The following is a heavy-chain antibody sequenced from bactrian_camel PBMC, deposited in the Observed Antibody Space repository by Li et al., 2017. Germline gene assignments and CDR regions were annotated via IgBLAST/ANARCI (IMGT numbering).Heavy chain of an antibody. D-gene: IGHD6*01. CDR1: VYTTNGSY. J-gene: IGHJ4*01. CDR3: ATDSSLILREGCTVSAEFLGS. CDR2: IEKDGKT. V-gene: IGHV3S9*01. Sequence: VQLVESGGGSVQAGGSLRLSCQASVYTTNGSYCMAWFRQIPGKEREGVATIEKDGKTTYAESVRGRFTISRGNVPNTVHLQMNSLKPEDTAMYYCATDSSLILREGCTVSAEFLGSWGQGTQVTVS.